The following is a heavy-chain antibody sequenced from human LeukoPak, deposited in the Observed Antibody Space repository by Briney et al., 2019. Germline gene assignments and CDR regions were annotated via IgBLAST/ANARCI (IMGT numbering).Heavy chain of an antibody. Sequence: PGGSLRLSCAASGFTLSNYWMSWVRQAPGKGLEWVANIKEDGSAKYYVNPVKGRFTISRDNAKNSQYLQMNSLRAEDTAVYYCARDTGYNTFDYWGQGTLVTVSS. CDR3: ARDTGYNTFDY. CDR2: IKEDGSAK. V-gene: IGHV3-7*05. J-gene: IGHJ4*02. CDR1: GFTLSNYW. D-gene: IGHD5-24*01.